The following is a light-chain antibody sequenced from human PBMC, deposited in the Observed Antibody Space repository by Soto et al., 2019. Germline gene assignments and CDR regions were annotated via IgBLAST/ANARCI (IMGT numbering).Light chain of an antibody. CDR2: AAS. V-gene: IGKV1-39*01. Sequence: DIQMTQSPSSLSASVGDRVTITCRASQTISRNLNWYQQRPGKAPKLLIYAASNLQSGVPSRFSGSGSGTDFTLTISGLQSEDFATYYCQQSYRRWTFGQGTEVEIK. CDR1: QTISRN. CDR3: QQSYRRWT. J-gene: IGKJ1*01.